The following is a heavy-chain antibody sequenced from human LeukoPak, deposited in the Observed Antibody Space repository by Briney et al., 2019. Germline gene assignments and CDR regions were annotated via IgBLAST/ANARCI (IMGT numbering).Heavy chain of an antibody. Sequence: GRSLRLSCAASGFTFSSYAMHWVRQAPGRGLEWVAVISYDGSNKYYADSVKGRFTISRDNSKNTLYLQMNSLRAEDTAVYYCARDHDTGQVLGYWGQGTLVTVSS. CDR3: ARDHDTGQVLGY. CDR1: GFTFSSYA. V-gene: IGHV3-30-3*01. CDR2: ISYDGSNK. J-gene: IGHJ4*02. D-gene: IGHD5-18*01.